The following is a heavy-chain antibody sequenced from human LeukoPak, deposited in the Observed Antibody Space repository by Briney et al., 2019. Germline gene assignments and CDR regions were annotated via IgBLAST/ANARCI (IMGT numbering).Heavy chain of an antibody. CDR1: GYIFTNYW. CDR2: IYPDDSDT. D-gene: IGHD2-21*01. V-gene: IGHV5-51*01. Sequence: GESLKISCKGSGYIFTNYWIGWVRQMPGKGLEWMGIIYPDDSDTRYSPSFRGQVTFSADKSISIAYLQWSSLKASDTAMYYCARPSAYGEDAFDVWGQGTLVTVSS. CDR3: ARPSAYGEDAFDV. J-gene: IGHJ3*01.